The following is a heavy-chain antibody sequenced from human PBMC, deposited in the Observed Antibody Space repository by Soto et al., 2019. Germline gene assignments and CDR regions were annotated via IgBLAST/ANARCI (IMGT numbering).Heavy chain of an antibody. D-gene: IGHD1-1*01. Sequence: PSPTLSLTCTICGGSIRRSSDYGGWIRQPAAKGLEWIRTIYYSGSTYYNPPLKSRLTISVDTSNNQFSLKMSFVNAADIAVYYCARLTYNSNYATLPMDVWGQGTTVTVS. J-gene: IGHJ6*02. CDR3: ARLTYNSNYATLPMDV. CDR1: GGSIRRSSDY. V-gene: IGHV4-39*01. CDR2: IYYSGST.